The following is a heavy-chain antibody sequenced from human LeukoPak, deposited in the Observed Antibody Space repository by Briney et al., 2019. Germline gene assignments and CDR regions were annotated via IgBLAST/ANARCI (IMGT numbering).Heavy chain of an antibody. V-gene: IGHV1-69*04. CDR1: GGTFSSYA. J-gene: IGHJ4*02. CDR2: IIPILGIA. CDR3: ARDPVYGSGSHTRRVDY. Sequence: ASVKVSCKASGGTFSSYAISWVRQAPGQGLEWMGRIIPILGIANYAQKFQGRVRFTADKSTSTAYMELSSLRSEDTAVYYCARDPVYGSGSHTRRVDYWGQGTLVTVSS. D-gene: IGHD3-10*01.